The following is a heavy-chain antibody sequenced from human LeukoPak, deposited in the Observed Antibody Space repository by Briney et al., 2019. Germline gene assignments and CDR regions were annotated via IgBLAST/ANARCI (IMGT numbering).Heavy chain of an antibody. J-gene: IGHJ4*02. CDR1: GFTFSDYY. CDR2: ISSSGNTI. D-gene: IGHD2-15*01. CDR3: AREPEGSVDY. Sequence: GGSLRLSCAASGFTFSDYYMNWIRQAPGKGLEWISYISSSGNTIYYADSVKGRFTISRDNAKNSLYLQMNSLRAEDTAVYYCAREPEGSVDYWGQGTLVTVSS. V-gene: IGHV3-11*04.